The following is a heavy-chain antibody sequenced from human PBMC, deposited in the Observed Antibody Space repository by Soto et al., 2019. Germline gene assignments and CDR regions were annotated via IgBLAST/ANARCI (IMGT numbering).Heavy chain of an antibody. CDR3: AIVCNYESSTLF. D-gene: IGHD3-3*01. CDR1: VGPLNHYA. V-gene: IGHV1-69*01. J-gene: IGHJ2*01. CDR2: ILPVSAPP. Sequence: SVKVSCRASVGPLNHYAINWVRQAPGQGLERMGGILPVSAPPDYAQKFQGRVSITADHSTSTVYMELSRLKSDDTAVYFCAIVCNYESSTLFWG.